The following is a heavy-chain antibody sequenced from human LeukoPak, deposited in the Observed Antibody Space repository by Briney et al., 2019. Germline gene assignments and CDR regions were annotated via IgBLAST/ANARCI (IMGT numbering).Heavy chain of an antibody. D-gene: IGHD5-12*01. J-gene: IGHJ3*02. Sequence: GGSLRLSCAVSGFTFTDYQMSWIRQAPGRGLEWVSYISSSGSIIYCADSLKGRFTISRDNAKNSLYLQMNSLRAEDTAVYYCVRGGYSAFDIWGQGTMVTVSS. CDR2: ISSSGSII. CDR1: GFTFTDYQ. CDR3: VRGGYSAFDI. V-gene: IGHV3-11*01.